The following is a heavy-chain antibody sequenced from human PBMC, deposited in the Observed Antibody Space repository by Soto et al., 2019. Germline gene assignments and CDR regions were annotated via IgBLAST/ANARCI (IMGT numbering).Heavy chain of an antibody. CDR2: INPSGGST. J-gene: IGHJ5*02. V-gene: IGHV1-46*01. CDR3: VRDRGKDYGEAWFDP. D-gene: IGHD4-17*01. CDR1: GYTFTSYY. Sequence: ASVKVSCKASGYTFTSYYMHWVRQAPGQGLEWMGIINPSGGSTSYAQKFQGRVTMTRDTSTSTVYMELSSLRSEDTAVYYCVRDRGKDYGEAWFDPWGQGIPVTVSS.